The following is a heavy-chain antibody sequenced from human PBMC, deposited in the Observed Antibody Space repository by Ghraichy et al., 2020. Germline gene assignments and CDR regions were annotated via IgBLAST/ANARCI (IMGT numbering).Heavy chain of an antibody. V-gene: IGHV3-48*04. CDR2: IRSSPSII. CDR1: GFTFGTYS. J-gene: IGHJ4*02. D-gene: IGHD1-26*01. CDR3: ARSPDSGSYPGLGY. Sequence: GGSLRLSCAASGFTFGTYSMTWVRQAPGKGLEWVSYIRSSPSIIYYADSVKGRFTISGDNAKNSLHLQMNSLRAEDTAVYYCARSPDSGSYPGLGYWGQGTLVTVPS.